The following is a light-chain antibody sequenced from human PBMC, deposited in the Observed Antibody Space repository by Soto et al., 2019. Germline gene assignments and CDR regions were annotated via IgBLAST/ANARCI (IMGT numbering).Light chain of an antibody. Sequence: QSALTQPASVSGSPGQSITISCTGTSSDIGAYNYVSWYQQHHPGKVPKPLIYDVSHRPSGISSRFSGSKSGNAASLTISGLQAEDEADYYCASYTTSSTLIFGGGTKLTVL. CDR2: DVS. CDR1: SSDIGAYNY. V-gene: IGLV2-14*01. J-gene: IGLJ2*01. CDR3: ASYTTSSTLI.